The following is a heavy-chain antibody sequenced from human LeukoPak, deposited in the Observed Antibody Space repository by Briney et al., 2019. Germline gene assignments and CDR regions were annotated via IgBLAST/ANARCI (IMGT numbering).Heavy chain of an antibody. CDR2: ISGSGDST. J-gene: IGHJ4*02. D-gene: IGHD2-2*02. CDR1: GFTFSSYA. V-gene: IGHV3-23*01. CDR3: PKGCASTSCYTSEY. Sequence: GGSSRLSCAASGFTFSSYAMCWVRQAPGRVLEWVSTISGSGDSTYYADSVKGRFTISRDNSKNTLYLQMNSLRPEDTAVYYCPKGCASTSCYTSEYWGQGTLVTVSS.